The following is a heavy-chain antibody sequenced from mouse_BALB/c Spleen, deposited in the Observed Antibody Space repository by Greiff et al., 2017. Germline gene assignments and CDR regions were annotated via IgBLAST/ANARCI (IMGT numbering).Heavy chain of an antibody. CDR3: ARSSYGSSLYYAMDY. CDR1: GYSITSDYA. V-gene: IGHV3-2*02. CDR2: ISYSGST. D-gene: IGHD1-1*01. Sequence: EVKLVESGPGLVKPSQSLSLTCTVTGYSITSDYAWNWIRQFPGNKLEWMGYISYSGSTSYNPSLKSRISITRDTSKNQFFLQLNSVTTEDTATYYCARSSYGSSLYYAMDYWGQGTSVTVSS. J-gene: IGHJ4*01.